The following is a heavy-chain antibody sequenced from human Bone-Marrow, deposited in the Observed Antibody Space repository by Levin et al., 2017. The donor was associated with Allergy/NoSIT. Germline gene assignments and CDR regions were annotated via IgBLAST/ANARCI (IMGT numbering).Heavy chain of an antibody. CDR2: INPNSGGT. Sequence: ASVKVSCKASGYTFTGYYMHWVRQAPGQGLEWMGWINPNSGGTNYAQKFQGRVTMTRDTSISTAYMELSRLRSDDTAVYYCARDKDYYDSSGNHNWFDPWGQGTLVTVSS. CDR3: ARDKDYYDSSGNHNWFDP. D-gene: IGHD3-22*01. J-gene: IGHJ5*02. CDR1: GYTFTGYY. V-gene: IGHV1-2*02.